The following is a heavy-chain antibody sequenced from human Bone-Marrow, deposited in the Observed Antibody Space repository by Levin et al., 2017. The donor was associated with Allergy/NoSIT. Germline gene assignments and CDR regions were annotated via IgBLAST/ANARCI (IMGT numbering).Heavy chain of an antibody. CDR2: IYYTGST. D-gene: IGHD6-19*01. Sequence: KPSETLSLTCTVSGGSINGYYWMWLRQTPGKGLEWIGLIYYTGSTNYNPSLRSRVTISVDTSKNQFSLNLNSVTAADTAVYYCTRETPTAGYFDYWGQGALVTVSS. J-gene: IGHJ4*02. CDR3: TRETPTAGYFDY. CDR1: GGSINGYY. V-gene: IGHV4-59*01.